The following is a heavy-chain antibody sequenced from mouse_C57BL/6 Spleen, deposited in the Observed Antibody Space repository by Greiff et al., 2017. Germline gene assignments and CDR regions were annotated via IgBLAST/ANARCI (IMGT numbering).Heavy chain of an antibody. D-gene: IGHD2-4*01. CDR1: GFSLTSYG. CDR3: AKERYDYDVGYAMDY. V-gene: IGHV2-4*01. Sequence: VQLVESGPGLVQPSQSLSITCTVSGFSLTSYGVHWVRQPPGKGLEWLGVIWSGGSTDYNAAFISRLSISKDNSKSQVFFKMNSLQADDTAIYYCAKERYDYDVGYAMDYWGQGTSVTVSS. J-gene: IGHJ4*01. CDR2: IWSGGST.